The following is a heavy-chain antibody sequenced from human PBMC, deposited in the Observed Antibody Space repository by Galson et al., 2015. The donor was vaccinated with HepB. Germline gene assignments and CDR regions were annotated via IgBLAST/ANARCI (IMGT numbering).Heavy chain of an antibody. CDR1: GGSFSGYY. CDR2: INHSGST. D-gene: IGHD2-2*01. Sequence: ETLSLTCAVYGGSFSGYYWSWIRQPPGKGLEWIGEINHSGSTSYNPSLKSRVTISVDTSKNQFSLKLTSVTAADTAVYYCARPGDCSSTSCSNWFDPWGQGTLVTVSS. V-gene: IGHV4-34*01. CDR3: ARPGDCSSTSCSNWFDP. J-gene: IGHJ5*02.